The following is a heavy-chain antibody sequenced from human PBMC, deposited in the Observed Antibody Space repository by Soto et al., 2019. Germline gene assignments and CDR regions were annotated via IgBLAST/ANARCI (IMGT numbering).Heavy chain of an antibody. Sequence: PSETLSLTCTDSGGSISSGDYYWSWIRQPPGKGLEWIGSIYYNGITYYNPSLRSRITASVDTSKNQFSLNLSSVTATDTAVYYCARGNRGYDYWGQGTRVTVSS. CDR3: ARGNRGYDY. D-gene: IGHD3-22*01. V-gene: IGHV4-30-4*01. CDR2: IYYNGIT. J-gene: IGHJ4*02. CDR1: GGSISSGDYY.